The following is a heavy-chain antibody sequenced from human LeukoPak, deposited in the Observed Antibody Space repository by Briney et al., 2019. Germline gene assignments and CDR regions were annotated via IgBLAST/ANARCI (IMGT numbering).Heavy chain of an antibody. CDR3: AKDKDPWKSTAISDFDY. CDR1: GFTFSTYG. V-gene: IGHV3-30*02. J-gene: IGHJ4*02. CDR2: IRHDGANK. D-gene: IGHD1-1*01. Sequence: GGSLRLSCAASGFTFSTYGMHWVRQAPGKGLEWVAFIRHDGANKFYADSVKGRFTISRDNSKTTLYLQMNSLRGEDTAVYFCAKDKDPWKSTAISDFDYWGQGTLVTVSS.